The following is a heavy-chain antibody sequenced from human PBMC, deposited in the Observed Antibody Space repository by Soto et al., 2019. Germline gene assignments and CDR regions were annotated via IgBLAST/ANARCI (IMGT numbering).Heavy chain of an antibody. J-gene: IGHJ6*02. CDR3: ARDGGATVYYYYGMDV. D-gene: IGHD1-26*01. CDR2: ISYDGSNK. CDR1: GFTFSSYA. V-gene: IGHV3-30-3*01. Sequence: QVQLVESGGGVVQPGRSLRLSCAASGFTFSSYAMHWVRQAPGKGLEWVVVISYDGSNKYYADSVKGRFTISRDNSKNTLYLQMNSLRAEDTAVYYCARDGGATVYYYYGMDVWGQGTTVTVSS.